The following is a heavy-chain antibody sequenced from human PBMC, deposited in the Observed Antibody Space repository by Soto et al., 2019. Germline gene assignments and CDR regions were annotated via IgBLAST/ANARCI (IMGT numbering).Heavy chain of an antibody. CDR1: GFTFSSYA. V-gene: IGHV3-23*01. J-gene: IGHJ4*02. CDR3: AKEEFSSGGIAAEFDY. CDR2: ISGSGGNT. Sequence: EVQLLESGGGLVQPGGSLRLSCAASGFTFSSYAMSWVRQAPGKGLEWVSAISGSGGNTYYTDSVKGRFSISRDNSKSTLYLQMNSLRAEDTAVFYCAKEEFSSGGIAAEFDYWGLGTLVTVSS. D-gene: IGHD6-13*01.